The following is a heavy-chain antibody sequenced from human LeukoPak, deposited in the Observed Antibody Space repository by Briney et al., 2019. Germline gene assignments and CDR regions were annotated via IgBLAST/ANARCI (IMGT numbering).Heavy chain of an antibody. J-gene: IGHJ6*03. V-gene: IGHV1-69*05. CDR3: ARNIAAAADYYYYYMDV. CDR2: IIPIFGTA. Sequence: SVKVSCKASGGTFSSYAISWVRQAPGQGLEWMGGIIPIFGTANYAQKFQGRVAITTDESTSTAYMELSSLRSEDTAVYYCARNIAAAADYYYYYMDVWGKGTTVTVSS. CDR1: GGTFSSYA. D-gene: IGHD6-13*01.